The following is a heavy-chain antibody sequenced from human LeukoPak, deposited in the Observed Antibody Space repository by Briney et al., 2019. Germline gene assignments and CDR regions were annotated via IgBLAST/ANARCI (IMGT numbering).Heavy chain of an antibody. Sequence: GGSLRLSCSVSGFTFSNYWMTWVRQAPGKGLECLAIINEDGSEKHHVDSVKGRFTISRDNAKNLLFLEMNSLRNEDTAVYYCARDGSVTYHTAFDYWGQGTLVSVS. J-gene: IGHJ4*02. D-gene: IGHD6-19*01. CDR2: INEDGSEK. V-gene: IGHV3-7*01. CDR3: ARDGSVTYHTAFDY. CDR1: GFTFSNYW.